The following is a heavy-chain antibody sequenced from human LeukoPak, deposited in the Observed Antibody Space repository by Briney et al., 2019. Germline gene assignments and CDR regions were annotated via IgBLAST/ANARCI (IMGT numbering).Heavy chain of an antibody. CDR1: GFTFSDYW. CDR3: ARDEY. Sequence: GGSLRLSCAASGFTFSDYWMSWVRQARGKGLEWVANIKQDGSEKDYVDSVKGRFTISRDNAKNSLYLQMNSLRAEDTAVYYCARDEYWGQGTLVTVSS. V-gene: IGHV3-7*04. J-gene: IGHJ4*02. CDR2: IKQDGSEK.